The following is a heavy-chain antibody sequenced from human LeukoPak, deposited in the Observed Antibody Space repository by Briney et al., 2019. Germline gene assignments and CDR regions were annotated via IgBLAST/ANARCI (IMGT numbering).Heavy chain of an antibody. CDR2: ISYDGINE. CDR3: ARGRCSSTSCLIDS. Sequence: GGSLRLSCAASGFTFSSYAMHWVRQAPGKGLEWVTVISYDGINEYYADSVKGRITISRDNSKNTLFLQITSLRPEDTAVYYCARGRCSSTSCLIDSWGQGTLVTVSS. CDR1: GFTFSSYA. D-gene: IGHD2-2*01. J-gene: IGHJ4*02. V-gene: IGHV3-30*04.